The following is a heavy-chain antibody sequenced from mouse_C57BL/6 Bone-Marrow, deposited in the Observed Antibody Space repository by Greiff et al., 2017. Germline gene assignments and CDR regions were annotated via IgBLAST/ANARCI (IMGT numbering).Heavy chain of an antibody. V-gene: IGHV5-16*01. CDR3: ASIYYGSSYWYFDV. Sequence: EVQLVESERGLVQPGSSMKLSCTASGFTFSDSYMAWVRQVPEKGLEWVAHINYDGSSTYYLDSLKSSFIISRDNAMKFLYIQMSSLKSEDTATYYCASIYYGSSYWYFDVWGTGTTVTVSS. CDR1: GFTFSDSY. CDR2: INYDGSST. D-gene: IGHD1-1*01. J-gene: IGHJ1*03.